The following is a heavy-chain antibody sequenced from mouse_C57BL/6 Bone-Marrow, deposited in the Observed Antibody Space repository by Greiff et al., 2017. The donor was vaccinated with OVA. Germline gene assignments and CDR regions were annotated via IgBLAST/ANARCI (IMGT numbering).Heavy chain of an antibody. CDR3: VPIYYDYGGFAY. J-gene: IGHJ3*01. D-gene: IGHD2-4*01. CDR2: IYPGDGDT. V-gene: IGHV1-82*01. CDR1: GYAFSSSW. Sequence: QVQLQQSGPELVKPGASVKISCKASGYAFSSSWMNWVKQRPGKGLEWIGRIYPGDGDTNYNGKFKGKATLTADKSSSTAYMQLSSLTSEDSAVYFCVPIYYDYGGFAYWGQGTLVTVSA.